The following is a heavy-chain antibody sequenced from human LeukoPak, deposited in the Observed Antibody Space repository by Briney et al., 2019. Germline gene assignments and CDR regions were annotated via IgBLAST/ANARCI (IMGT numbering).Heavy chain of an antibody. CDR1: GFIFTNYF. D-gene: IGHD3-22*01. V-gene: IGHV3-7*01. CDR2: IRHDGSET. Sequence: GGFLRLSCAASGFIFTNYFMSWVRQAPGKGLEWVANIRHDGSETYYVDSLRGRFTISRDNAKNLVYLQMSSLRAEDTAIYYCARDETYDYESNGYLDFWGQGTVVTVSS. CDR3: ARDETYDYESNGYLDF. J-gene: IGHJ4*02.